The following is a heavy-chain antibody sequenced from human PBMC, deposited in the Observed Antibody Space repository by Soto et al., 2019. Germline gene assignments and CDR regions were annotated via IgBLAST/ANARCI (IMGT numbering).Heavy chain of an antibody. V-gene: IGHV4-30-2*01. CDR1: GGSISSGGYS. J-gene: IGHJ5*02. CDR3: ARGSIQNWFDP. D-gene: IGHD6-6*01. Sequence: SERMSLTWALAGGSISSGGYSWSWIRQPPGKGLEWIGYIYHSGSTYYNPSLKSRVTISVDRSKNQFSLKLSSVIAADTAVYYCARGSIQNWFDPWGQGTLVTVSS. CDR2: IYHSGST.